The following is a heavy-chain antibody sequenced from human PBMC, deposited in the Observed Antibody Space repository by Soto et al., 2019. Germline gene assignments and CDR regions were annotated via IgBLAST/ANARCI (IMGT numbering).Heavy chain of an antibody. Sequence: QVQLVESGGGVVQPGRSLRLSCAVFGFTFSTHGMHWVRQAPGKGLEWVAVISYDGSNKYYADSVKGRFTISRDNSKNTLYLQMNSLRAEDTAVYYCAKDAYTYCGGDCALGYWGQGTLVTVSS. D-gene: IGHD2-21*02. V-gene: IGHV3-30*18. J-gene: IGHJ4*02. CDR1: GFTFSTHG. CDR2: ISYDGSNK. CDR3: AKDAYTYCGGDCALGY.